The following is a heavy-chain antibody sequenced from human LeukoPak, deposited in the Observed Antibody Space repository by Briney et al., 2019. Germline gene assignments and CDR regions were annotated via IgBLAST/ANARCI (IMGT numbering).Heavy chain of an antibody. Sequence: PGGSLRLSCAASGFTFSDYFMSWIRQAPGKGLEWVSYISSSGSIIYYADSVKGRFTISRDNAKNPLYLQMNSLRAEDTAVYYCAREADRTPNLFDYWGQGTLVTVSS. CDR1: GFTFSDYF. J-gene: IGHJ4*02. CDR3: AREADRTPNLFDY. CDR2: ISSSGSII. D-gene: IGHD3-22*01. V-gene: IGHV3-11*04.